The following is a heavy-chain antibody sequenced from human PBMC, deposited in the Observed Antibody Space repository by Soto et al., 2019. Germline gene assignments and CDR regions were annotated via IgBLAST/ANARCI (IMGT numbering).Heavy chain of an antibody. CDR3: ARGPYYDFWSGYFSGMDV. CDR1: GGSFSGYY. V-gene: IGHV4-34*01. CDR2: INHSGCT. D-gene: IGHD3-3*01. Sequence: PSETLSLTCAVYGGSFSGYYWSWIRQPPGKWLEWIGEINHSGCTNYNPSPKSRVTISVDTSKNQVSLKLSSVTAADTAVYYCARGPYYDFWSGYFSGMDVWGQGTTVTVSS. J-gene: IGHJ6*02.